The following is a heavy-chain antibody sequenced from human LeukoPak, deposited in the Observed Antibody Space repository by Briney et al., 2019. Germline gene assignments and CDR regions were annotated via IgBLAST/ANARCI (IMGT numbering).Heavy chain of an antibody. V-gene: IGHV1-2*02. D-gene: IGHD1-26*01. Sequence: ASVKVSCKASGYTFTGYYMHWVRQAPGQGLEWMGWINPNSGGTNYAQKFQGRDTMTRDTSISTAYMELSRLRSDDTAVYYCARDGEWELHDWFDPWGQGTLVTVSS. CDR2: INPNSGGT. CDR3: ARDGEWELHDWFDP. CDR1: GYTFTGYY. J-gene: IGHJ5*02.